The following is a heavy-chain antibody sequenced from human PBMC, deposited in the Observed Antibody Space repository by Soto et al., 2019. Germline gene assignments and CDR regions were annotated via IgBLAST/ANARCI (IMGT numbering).Heavy chain of an antibody. D-gene: IGHD2-2*02. V-gene: IGHV3-23*01. J-gene: IGHJ4*02. Sequence: GGSLRLSCAASGFSFDSYAMNWVRQSPGKGLGWIATISASVTSKYYADSVKGRFTISRDNPKNILYLHMSSLRADDTAIYYCVTRCHSRLYTLDNWGQGTLVTVS. CDR2: ISASVTSK. CDR1: GFSFDSYA. CDR3: VTRCHSRLYTLDN.